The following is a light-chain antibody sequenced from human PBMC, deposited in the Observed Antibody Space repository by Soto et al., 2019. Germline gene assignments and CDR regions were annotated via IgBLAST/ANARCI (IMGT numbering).Light chain of an antibody. CDR3: SSYSSVSTYV. V-gene: IGLV2-14*01. CDR1: SSDVGAYNY. CDR2: EVS. J-gene: IGLJ1*01. Sequence: QSVLTQPASVSGFPGQSIVIPCTGASSDVGAYNYVSWYQQHPGKAPKPIISEVSSRPSGVSSRFSGSKSGNTASLTISGLQAEDEAEYYCSSYSSVSTYVFGTGTKVTVL.